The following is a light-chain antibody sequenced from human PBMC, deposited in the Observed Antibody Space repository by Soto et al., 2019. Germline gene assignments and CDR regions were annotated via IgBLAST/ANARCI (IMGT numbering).Light chain of an antibody. CDR3: HQYENWPQT. CDR1: QSVSSNN. CDR2: GAS. V-gene: IGKV3-20*01. Sequence: EIMLSQSPGTLSLSTGERATLSCRASQSVSSNNLAWYQQKLGRAPRLLISGASRRATGIPDRFSGSGSGTDFTLTITSLEPEDFAVYYCHQYENWPQTFAQGTKVAIK. J-gene: IGKJ1*01.